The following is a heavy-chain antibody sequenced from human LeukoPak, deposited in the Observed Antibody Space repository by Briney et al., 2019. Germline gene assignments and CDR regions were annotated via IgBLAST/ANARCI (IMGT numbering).Heavy chain of an antibody. CDR3: ASGWNISVGLLGMDV. CDR2: IYYSGST. CDR1: GGSISSYY. Sequence: PLETLSLTCTVPGGSISSYYWSWIRQPPGTGLEWIGYIYYSGSTNYNPSLKSRVTISVNTSTNKLSLKLSAVTPADTAVYSCASGWNISVGLLGMDVWGQGTTVTVSS. V-gene: IGHV4-59*01. D-gene: IGHD1/OR15-1a*01. J-gene: IGHJ6*02.